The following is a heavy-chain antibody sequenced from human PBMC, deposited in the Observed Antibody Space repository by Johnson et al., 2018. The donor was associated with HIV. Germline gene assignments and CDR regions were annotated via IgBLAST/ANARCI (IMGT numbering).Heavy chain of an antibody. J-gene: IGHJ3*02. CDR2: ISTSGSTI. V-gene: IGHV3-48*01. D-gene: IGHD1-1*01. CDR1: GFTVSSNY. Sequence: VQLVESGGGVVQPGRSLRLSCAASGFTVSSNYMSWVRQAPGKGLEWVSYISTSGSTIYYADSVKGRFTISRDNSKNTLYLQMNSLRAEDTAVYYCATERQAALDIWGQGTMVSVSS. CDR3: ATERQAALDI.